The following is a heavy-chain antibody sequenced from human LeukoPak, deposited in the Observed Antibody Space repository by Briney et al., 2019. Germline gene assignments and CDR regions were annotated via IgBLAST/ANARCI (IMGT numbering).Heavy chain of an antibody. Sequence: ASVKVSCKASGYTFTGYYMHWVRQAPGQGLEWMGWINPNSGGTNYAQKFQGWVTMTRDTSISTAYMELSRLRSDDTAVYYCARDGAKDYGSGSYYPNWFDPWGQGTLVTVSS. V-gene: IGHV1-2*04. D-gene: IGHD3-10*01. CDR3: ARDGAKDYGSGSYYPNWFDP. CDR2: INPNSGGT. J-gene: IGHJ5*02. CDR1: GYTFTGYY.